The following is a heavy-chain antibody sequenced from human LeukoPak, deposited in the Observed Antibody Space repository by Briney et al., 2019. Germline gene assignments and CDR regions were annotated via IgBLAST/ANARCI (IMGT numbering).Heavy chain of an antibody. D-gene: IGHD6-13*01. V-gene: IGHV3-23*01. Sequence: GGSLRLSCAASGFTFSSYAMSWVRQAPGKGLEWVSAISGSGGSTYYADSVKGRFTISRDNSKNTLYLQMNSLRAEDTAVYYCAKDKGSSSWNGGYFDYWGQGTLVTVSS. CDR1: GFTFSSYA. CDR3: AKDKGSSSWNGGYFDY. CDR2: ISGSGGST. J-gene: IGHJ4*02.